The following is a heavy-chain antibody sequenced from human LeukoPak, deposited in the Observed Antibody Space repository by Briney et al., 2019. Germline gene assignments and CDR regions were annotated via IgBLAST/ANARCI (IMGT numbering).Heavy chain of an antibody. V-gene: IGHV3-74*01. CDR2: INSDGRRP. Sequence: PGGSLRLSCAASGFSISNYWMHWVRQAPGKGLVWVSRINSDGRRPDYADSVKGRFTISRDNAKNTLYLQMTSLRPDDTAVYYCAREVEVVPATVGAYYYYYMDVWGKGTTVTVSS. CDR3: AREVEVVPATVGAYYYYYMDV. D-gene: IGHD2-2*01. J-gene: IGHJ6*03. CDR1: GFSISNYW.